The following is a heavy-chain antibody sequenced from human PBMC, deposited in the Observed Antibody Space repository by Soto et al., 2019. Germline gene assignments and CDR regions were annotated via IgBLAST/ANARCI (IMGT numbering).Heavy chain of an antibody. CDR3: ARDPMDDYGNYCDGMDV. J-gene: IGHJ6*02. CDR2: IHYRGIT. Sequence: QVQLQQWGAGLLKPSETLALTCGVSGGAFRGYSLNWIRQSPEKGLERIGEIHYRGITSYTPSLRSRITISLDTSTNRFSLKLTSVTAADTAIYYCARDPMDDYGNYCDGMDVWGQGTT. CDR1: GGAFRGYS. V-gene: IGHV4-34*01. D-gene: IGHD4-17*01.